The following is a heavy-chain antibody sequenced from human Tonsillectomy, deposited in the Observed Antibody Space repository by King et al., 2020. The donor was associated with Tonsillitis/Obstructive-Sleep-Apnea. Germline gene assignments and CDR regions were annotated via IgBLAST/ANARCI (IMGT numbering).Heavy chain of an antibody. CDR3: ASRRDGYKHYWYFDL. V-gene: IGHV4-59*01. J-gene: IGHJ2*01. CDR2: IYYSGST. Sequence: QLQESGPGLVKPSETLSLTCTVSGGSISSYYWSWIRQPPGKGLEWSGYIYYSGSTNYNPSLKSRVTISVDTSKNQFSLKLSSVTAADTAVYYCASRRDGYKHYWYFDLWGRGTLVTVSS. D-gene: IGHD5-24*01. CDR1: GGSISSYY.